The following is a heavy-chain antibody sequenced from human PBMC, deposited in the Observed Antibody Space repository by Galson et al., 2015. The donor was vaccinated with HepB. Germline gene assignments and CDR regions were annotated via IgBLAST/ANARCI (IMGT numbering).Heavy chain of an antibody. CDR1: GFSFSSHS. CDR2: ISAGSTGR. V-gene: IGHV3-48*01. CDR3: ARNPASYDYYNMDV. J-gene: IGHJ6*02. Sequence: SLRLSCAASGFSFSSHSMCWVRQAPGKGLEWVAYISAGSTGRYYGASVKGRFTISRDNAKNSAYLHMNNLRAEDTAVYYCARNPASYDYYNMDVWGRGTTVTVSS. D-gene: IGHD6-25*01.